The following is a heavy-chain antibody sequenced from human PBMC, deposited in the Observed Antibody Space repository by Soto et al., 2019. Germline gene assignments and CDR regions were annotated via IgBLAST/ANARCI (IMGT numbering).Heavy chain of an antibody. D-gene: IGHD5-12*01. J-gene: IGHJ6*02. CDR1: GFTFSSYA. CDR3: ARDYYRFNSGYGFSMDV. V-gene: IGHV3-30-3*01. Sequence: QVQLVESGGGVVQPGRSLRLSCAASGFTFSSYAMHWVRQAPGKGLEWVAVISYDGSNKYYADSVKGRFTISRDNSKNTLYLKMNSLRAEDTAVYYCARDYYRFNSGYGFSMDVWGQGTTVTVSS. CDR2: ISYDGSNK.